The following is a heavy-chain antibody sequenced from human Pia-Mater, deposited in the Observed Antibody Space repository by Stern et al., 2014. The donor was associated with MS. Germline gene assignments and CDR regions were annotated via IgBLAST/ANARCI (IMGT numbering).Heavy chain of an antibody. V-gene: IGHV1-2*06. CDR3: ARSAIEIAAPGHFDY. D-gene: IGHD6-13*01. Sequence: VQLVESGAEVKKPGASVKVSCKASGYTFTGYFMHWVRQAPGQGLEWMGRIHPHSGGTEYAQKFQGRVPMTRDTSISTAYMELSRLRSDDKAVYYCARSAIEIAAPGHFDYWGQGTLVTVSS. CDR1: GYTFTGYF. CDR2: IHPHSGGT. J-gene: IGHJ4*02.